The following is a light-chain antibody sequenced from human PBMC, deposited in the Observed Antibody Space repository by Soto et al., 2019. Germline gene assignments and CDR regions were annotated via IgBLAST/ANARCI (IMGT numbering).Light chain of an antibody. CDR2: DAT. J-gene: IGKJ5*01. CDR3: QQRKYWPPIT. V-gene: IGKV3-11*01. Sequence: ETVLTQSPATLSLSPGERATLSCRASQNVDIYVAWYQQKPGQAPRLLIYDATNRATGIPARFSGSGSGTEFILTSSSLEPEDFAVYYCQQRKYWPPITFGQGTRLETK. CDR1: QNVDIY.